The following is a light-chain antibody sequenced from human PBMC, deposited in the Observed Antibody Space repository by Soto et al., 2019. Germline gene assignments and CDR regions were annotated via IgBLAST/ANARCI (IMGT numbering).Light chain of an antibody. CDR3: HLYNIRPPGT. J-gene: IGKJ1*01. CDR2: GAS. V-gene: IGKV3-15*01. Sequence: EIVMTQSPATLSVSPGERATLSCRASQSVSSNLAWYQQKPGQAPMLLIYGASTRAPGIPARFSGSGSGTEFTLTISSLQAEDFGVYYGHLYNIRPPGTFGQWTKVEIK. CDR1: QSVSSN.